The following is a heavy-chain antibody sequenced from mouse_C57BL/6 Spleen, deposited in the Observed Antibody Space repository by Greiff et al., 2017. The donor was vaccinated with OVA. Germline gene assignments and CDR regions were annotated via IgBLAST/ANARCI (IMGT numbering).Heavy chain of an antibody. V-gene: IGHV1-80*01. J-gene: IGHJ1*03. Sequence: VQLQQSGAELVKPGASVKISCKASGYAFSSYWMNWVKQRPGKGLEWIGQIYPGDGDTNYNGKFKGKATLTADKSSSTAYMQLSSLTSEDSAVYFCARYYYSNYEDFDVWGTGTTVTVSS. CDR1: GYAFSSYW. CDR2: IYPGDGDT. D-gene: IGHD2-5*01. CDR3: ARYYYSNYEDFDV.